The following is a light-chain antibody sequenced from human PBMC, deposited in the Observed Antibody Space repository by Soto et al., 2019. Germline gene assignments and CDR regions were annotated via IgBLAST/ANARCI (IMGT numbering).Light chain of an antibody. CDR3: QQYESAPKT. CDR1: QSVVSSH. V-gene: IGKV3-20*01. Sequence: EIVLTQSPGTLSLSPGERATLSCRASQSVVSSHLAWYQQKPGQAPRLLIYGVSSRATGIPDRFSGSGSGTEFTLRISGLEPEDFAVYYCQQYESAPKTFGQGTKVEIK. J-gene: IGKJ1*01. CDR2: GVS.